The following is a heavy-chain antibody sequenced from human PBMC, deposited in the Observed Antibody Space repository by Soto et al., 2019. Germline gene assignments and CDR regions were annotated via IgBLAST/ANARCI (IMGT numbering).Heavy chain of an antibody. J-gene: IGHJ4*02. CDR2: IYWDDDK. Sequence: QITLKESGPTLVKPTQTLTLTCTFSGFSLSTSGVGVGWIRQPPGKALEWLALIYWDDDKRYSPSLKSRLTITKDTYKNQVVLTMTNMDPVDTATYYCAHRREAAVGFDYWGQGTLVTVSS. V-gene: IGHV2-5*02. CDR1: GFSLSTSGVG. CDR3: AHRREAAVGFDY. D-gene: IGHD1-26*01.